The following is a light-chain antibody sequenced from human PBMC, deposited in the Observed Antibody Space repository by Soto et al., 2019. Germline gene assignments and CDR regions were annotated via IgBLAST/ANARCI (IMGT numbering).Light chain of an antibody. Sequence: GDRVPITCRASQSITYWLAWYQQKPGRAPKLLIYDVFNLQSGVPSRFSGSGSGTEFTLTISSLQPDDSATYYCQQYHSFSFTFGQGTKVDIK. CDR3: QQYHSFSFT. V-gene: IGKV1-5*01. J-gene: IGKJ2*01. CDR2: DVF. CDR1: QSITYW.